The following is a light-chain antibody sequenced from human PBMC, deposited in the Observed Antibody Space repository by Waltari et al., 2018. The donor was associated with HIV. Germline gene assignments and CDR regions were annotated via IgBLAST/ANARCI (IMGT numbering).Light chain of an antibody. CDR3: CSYAGSSTLI. CDR1: SSNVGSYYL. V-gene: IGLV2-23*01. CDR2: EGS. J-gene: IGLJ2*01. Sequence: QSALAQPASVSGSPGQSITISCTGTSSNVGSYYLVSWYQLQPGKAPKLILYEGSKRPSGVSNRFSGSKSGNTASLTISGLQFEDEADYYCCSYAGSSTLIFGGGTKLTVL.